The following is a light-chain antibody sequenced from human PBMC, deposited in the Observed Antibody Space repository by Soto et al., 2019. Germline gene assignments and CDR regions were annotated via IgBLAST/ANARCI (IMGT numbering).Light chain of an antibody. V-gene: IGLV2-14*01. Sequence: QSALTQPASVSGSPGQSITISCSGTSSDVGSYDHVAWYQQFPGKTPKLTIYEVSNRPSGVSSRFSGSKSGNTASLTISGLQAEDEADYYCSAYTVSRTYVFGTGTKVTVL. CDR3: SAYTVSRTYV. CDR1: SSDVGSYDH. CDR2: EVS. J-gene: IGLJ1*01.